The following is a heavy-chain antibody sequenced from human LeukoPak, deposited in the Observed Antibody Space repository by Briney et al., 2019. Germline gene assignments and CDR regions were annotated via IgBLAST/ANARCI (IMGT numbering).Heavy chain of an antibody. CDR1: GFTFGTYA. V-gene: IGHV3-21*01. CDR2: ISRSGRDI. CDR3: ARGDDSLQRNDALDI. J-gene: IGHJ3*02. D-gene: IGHD4-11*01. Sequence: GGSLRLSCAASGFTFGTYAMNWVRQAPGKGLEWVSSISRSGRDIYYADSVRGRFTISRDNARDSLYLQMNSLRVEDTAVYYGARGDDSLQRNDALDIWGQGTMVTVSS.